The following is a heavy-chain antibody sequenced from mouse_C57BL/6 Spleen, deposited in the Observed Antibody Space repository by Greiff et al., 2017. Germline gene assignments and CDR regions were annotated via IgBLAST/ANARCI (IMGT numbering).Heavy chain of an antibody. V-gene: IGHV1-19*01. CDR1: GYTFTDYY. Sequence: VQLQQSGPVLVKPGASVKMSCKASGYTFTDYYMNWVKQSHGKSLEWIGVINPYNGGTSYNQKFKGKATLTVDKSSSTAYMELNSLTSEDSAVYYCARQWTGMGYFDVWGTGTTVTVSS. J-gene: IGHJ1*03. CDR2: INPYNGGT. CDR3: ARQWTGMGYFDV. D-gene: IGHD4-1*01.